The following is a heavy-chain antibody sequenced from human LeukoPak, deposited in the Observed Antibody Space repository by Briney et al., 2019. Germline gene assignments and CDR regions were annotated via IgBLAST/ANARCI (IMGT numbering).Heavy chain of an antibody. V-gene: IGHV4-30-2*01. Sequence: SQTLSLTCTVSGASISSGTYSWSWIRQPPGEGLEWIGYIYHTGSTYYNPSLKSRVTISVNRSKNQFSLNLNSVTAADTALYYCARGDGSGSGRWFDPWGQGTLITVSS. CDR2: IYHTGST. D-gene: IGHD3-10*01. CDR3: ARGDGSGSGRWFDP. J-gene: IGHJ5*02. CDR1: GASISSGTYS.